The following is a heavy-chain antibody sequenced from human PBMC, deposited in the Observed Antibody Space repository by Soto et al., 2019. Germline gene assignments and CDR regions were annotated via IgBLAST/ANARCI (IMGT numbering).Heavy chain of an antibody. V-gene: IGHV6-1*01. CDR3: AREGYDILTGYYTPSDYYYGMDV. CDR2: TYYRSKWYN. CDR1: GDSVSSNSAA. Sequence: PSQTLSLTCAISGDSVSSNSAAWNWIRQSPSRGLEWLGRTYYRSKWYNDYAVSVKSRIAINPDTSKNQFSLQLNSVTPEDTAVYYCAREGYDILTGYYTPSDYYYGMDVWCQGTTVTVSS. J-gene: IGHJ6*02. D-gene: IGHD3-9*01.